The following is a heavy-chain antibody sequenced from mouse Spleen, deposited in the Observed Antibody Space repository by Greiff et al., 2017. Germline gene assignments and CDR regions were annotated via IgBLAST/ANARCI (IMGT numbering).Heavy chain of an antibody. CDR2: INPSTGGT. CDR1: GYSFTGYY. Sequence: VQLQQSGPELVKPGASVKISCKASGYSFTGYYMNWVKQSPEKSLEWIGEINPSTGGTTYNQKFKAKATLTVDKSSSTAYMQLKSLTSEDSAVYYCARRRYDDAMDYWGQGTSVTVSS. CDR3: ARRRYDDAMDY. J-gene: IGHJ4*01. V-gene: IGHV1-42*01. D-gene: IGHD2-14*01.